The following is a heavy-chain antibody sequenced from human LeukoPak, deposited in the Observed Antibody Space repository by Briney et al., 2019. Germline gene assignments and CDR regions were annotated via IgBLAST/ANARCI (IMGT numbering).Heavy chain of an antibody. J-gene: IGHJ5*02. CDR3: ARDPVGDTDL. CDR1: GYSISSGYY. V-gene: IGHV4-38-2*02. Sequence: SETLSLTCAVSGYSISSGYYWGWIRQPPGKGLEWIGSIYHSGSTNYNPSLKSRVTISVDTSKNQFSLKLSSVTAADTAVYYCARDPVGDTDLWGQGTLVTVSS. D-gene: IGHD2-21*02. CDR2: IYHSGST.